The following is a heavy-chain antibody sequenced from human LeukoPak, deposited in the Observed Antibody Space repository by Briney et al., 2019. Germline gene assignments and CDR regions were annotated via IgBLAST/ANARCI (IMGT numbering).Heavy chain of an antibody. D-gene: IGHD6-13*01. Sequence: ASVKVSCKASGYTFTNYYLHWVRQAPGQGLEWMGIIHPSGGSMSYAQKFQGRVTITRDTSASTAYMKLSSLRSEDTAVYYCARDRPLTRRLAAAGSWFDPWGQGTLVTVSS. CDR2: IHPSGGSM. J-gene: IGHJ5*02. CDR3: ARDRPLTRRLAAAGSWFDP. V-gene: IGHV1-46*01. CDR1: GYTFTNYY.